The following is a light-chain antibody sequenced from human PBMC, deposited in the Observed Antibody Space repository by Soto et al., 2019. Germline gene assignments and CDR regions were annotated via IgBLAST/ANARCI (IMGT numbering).Light chain of an antibody. CDR3: QQYNTSPRT. V-gene: IGKV3-20*01. J-gene: IGKJ1*01. CDR1: QSVGSNL. Sequence: IVCTHSPATLSSSPWQRATLSFSSSQSVGSNLLAWYQQKRGQAPRLLIYGASNRATGIPDRFSGSGSGTDFTLTISRLEPEDFAVYYCQQYNTSPRTFGQGTKV. CDR2: GAS.